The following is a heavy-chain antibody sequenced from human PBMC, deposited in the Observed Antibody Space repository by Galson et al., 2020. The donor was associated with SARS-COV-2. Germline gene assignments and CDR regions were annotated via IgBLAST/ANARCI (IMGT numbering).Heavy chain of an antibody. V-gene: IGHV3-53*01. CDR1: GFTVSSNY. CDR3: ARTISSGRGE. CDR2: IYSGGST. J-gene: IGHJ4*02. Sequence: GESLKISCAASGFTVSSNYMRWVRQAPGKGLEWVSVIYSGGSTYYADSVKGRFTISRDNSKNTLYLQMNSLRAEDTAVYYCARTISSGRGEWGQGTLVTVSS. D-gene: IGHD6-19*01.